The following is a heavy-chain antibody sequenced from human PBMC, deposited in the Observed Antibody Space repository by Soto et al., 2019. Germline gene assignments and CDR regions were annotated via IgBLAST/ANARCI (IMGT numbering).Heavy chain of an antibody. D-gene: IGHD3-22*01. J-gene: IGHJ4*02. CDR2: ISYDGSNK. Sequence: PGGSLRLSCAASGFTFSSYGMHWVRQAPGKGLEWVAVISYDGSNKYYADSVKGRFTISRDNSKNTLYLQMNSLRAEDTAVYYCAKDSGRYYYDSSGPDYWGQGTLVTVSS. V-gene: IGHV3-30*18. CDR1: GFTFSSYG. CDR3: AKDSGRYYYDSSGPDY.